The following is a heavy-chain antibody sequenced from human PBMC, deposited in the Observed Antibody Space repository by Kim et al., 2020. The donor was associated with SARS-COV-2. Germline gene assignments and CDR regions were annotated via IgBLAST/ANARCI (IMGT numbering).Heavy chain of an antibody. Sequence: KSRVTISVDTSKNQFSLKLSSVTAADTAVYYCARGGVATINYYYYYYMDVWGKGTTVTVSS. D-gene: IGHD5-12*01. J-gene: IGHJ6*03. V-gene: IGHV4-34*01. CDR3: ARGGVATINYYYYYYMDV.